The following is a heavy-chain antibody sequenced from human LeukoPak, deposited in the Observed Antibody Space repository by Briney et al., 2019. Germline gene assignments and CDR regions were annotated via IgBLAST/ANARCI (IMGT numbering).Heavy chain of an antibody. Sequence: GGSLRLSCAASGFTFSSYWMSWVRQAPGKGLEWVANIKQDGSEKYYVDSVKGRFTISRDNAKNSLYLQMNSLRAEDTAVYYCATLGGDYYHYMDVWGKGTTVTISS. V-gene: IGHV3-7*01. D-gene: IGHD3-10*01. J-gene: IGHJ6*03. CDR1: GFTFSSYW. CDR2: IKQDGSEK. CDR3: ATLGGDYYHYMDV.